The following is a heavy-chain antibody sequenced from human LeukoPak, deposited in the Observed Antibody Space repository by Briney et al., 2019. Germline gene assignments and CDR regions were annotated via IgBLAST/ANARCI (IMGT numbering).Heavy chain of an antibody. Sequence: PSETLSLACTVSGGSMTTSYWTWVRQVPGKRLEWIGYIYNTGTTNYNPSLKSRVTISVDTSKNQFSLKLSSVTAADTAVYYCARDRRPALDYWGQGTLVTVSS. V-gene: IGHV4-59*01. CDR3: ARDRRPALDY. J-gene: IGHJ4*02. CDR2: IYNTGTT. CDR1: GGSMTTSY.